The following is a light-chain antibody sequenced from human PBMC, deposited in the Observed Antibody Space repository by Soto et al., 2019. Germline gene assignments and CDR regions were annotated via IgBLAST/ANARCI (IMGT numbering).Light chain of an antibody. Sequence: DIQMTQSPSSLSASVGDRVTITCRASQDISNYLAWYQQKPGKVPKLLIYYASTLQSGVPSRFSGSGSGTXXXXXXXSLQPEDFATYYCQKFNSAPFTFGPGTRVDIK. CDR3: QKFNSAPFT. V-gene: IGKV1-27*01. J-gene: IGKJ3*01. CDR2: YAS. CDR1: QDISNY.